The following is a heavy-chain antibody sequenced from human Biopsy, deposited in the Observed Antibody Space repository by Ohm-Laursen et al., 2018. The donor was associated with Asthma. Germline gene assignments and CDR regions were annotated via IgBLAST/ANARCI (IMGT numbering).Heavy chain of an antibody. D-gene: IGHD1-26*01. CDR3: AKDKVGAANSYQYGMDV. CDR2: ISGNGDNT. J-gene: IGHJ6*02. V-gene: IGHV3-23*01. CDR1: GFTFSSNA. Sequence: SLRLSCAASGFTFSSNAMNWVRQAPGKGLEWVSSISGNGDNTHYSDSVQGRFIISRDNSKNTLYLQMNSLRVEDTAIYFCAKDKVGAANSYQYGMDVWGQGTTVTVSS.